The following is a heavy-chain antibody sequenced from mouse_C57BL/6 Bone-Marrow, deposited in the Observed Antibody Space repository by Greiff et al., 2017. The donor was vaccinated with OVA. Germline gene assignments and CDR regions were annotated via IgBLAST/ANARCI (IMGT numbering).Heavy chain of an antibody. CDR1: GYTFTSYG. J-gene: IGHJ2*01. D-gene: IGHD1-1*01. Sequence: VQLQESGAELARPGASVKLSCKASGYTFTSYGISWVKQRTGQGLEWIGEIYPRSGNTYYNEKFKGKATLTADKSSSTAYMELRSLTSEDSAVYFCARPFITTVVVDYWGQGTTLTVSS. CDR3: ARPFITTVVVDY. V-gene: IGHV1-81*01. CDR2: IYPRSGNT.